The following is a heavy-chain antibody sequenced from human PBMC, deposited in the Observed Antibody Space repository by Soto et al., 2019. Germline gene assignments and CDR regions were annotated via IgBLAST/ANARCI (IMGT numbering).Heavy chain of an antibody. CDR3: AKTGPYCGGDCSRYFYGMDV. D-gene: IGHD2-21*02. Sequence: GSLRLSCAASVFTFSTYAMSWVRQGPGKGLEWVSGIGLGNDGTAYADSAKGRFIISRDNSKYTLSLQLNGLRAEDTAVYYCAKTGPYCGGDCSRYFYGMDVWGQGTTVTVSS. J-gene: IGHJ6*02. CDR2: IGLGNDGT. V-gene: IGHV3-23*01. CDR1: VFTFSTYA.